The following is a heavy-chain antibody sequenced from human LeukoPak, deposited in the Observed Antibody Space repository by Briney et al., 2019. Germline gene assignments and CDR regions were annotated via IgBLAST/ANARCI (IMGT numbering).Heavy chain of an antibody. D-gene: IGHD6-13*01. CDR1: GYTFTSYD. V-gene: IGHV1-8*01. J-gene: IGHJ4*02. Sequence: ASVKVSCKASGYTFTSYDINWVRQATGQGLEWMGWMNPNSGNTGYAQKFQGRVTMTTDTSTSTAYMELRSLRSDDTAVYYCAREARAADFDYWGQGTLVTVSS. CDR2: MNPNSGNT. CDR3: AREARAADFDY.